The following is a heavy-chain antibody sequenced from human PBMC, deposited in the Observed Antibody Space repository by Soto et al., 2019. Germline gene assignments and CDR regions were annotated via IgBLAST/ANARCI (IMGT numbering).Heavy chain of an antibody. D-gene: IGHD5-12*01. J-gene: IGHJ4*02. CDR3: GRGRSGQIVVFY. CDR1: GYTFTGYY. V-gene: IGHV1-2*02. CDR2: IGPESGAT. Sequence: ASVKFSCKASGYTFTGYYMHWVRQAPEQGPEWMGEIGPESGATRYAQKFQGRVTMTREMSITTVYMELTNLSPDDTAVYYCGRGRSGQIVVFYWGQGTPVTVSS.